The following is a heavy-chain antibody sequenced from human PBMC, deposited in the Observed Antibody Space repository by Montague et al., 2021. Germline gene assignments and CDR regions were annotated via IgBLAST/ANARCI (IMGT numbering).Heavy chain of an antibody. J-gene: IGHJ6*03. CDR3: ARERDRYYYMDI. CDR1: RSPINSDYY. Sequence: SETLSLTCTVSRSPINSDYYWGWIRPPPGKGLEWMGSVSHGGRTYYNPSLKSRVTISVDTSNNHFSLKLSSVTAADTAMYYCARERDRYYYMDIWGKGTTITVSS. CDR2: VSHGGRT. V-gene: IGHV4-38-2*02.